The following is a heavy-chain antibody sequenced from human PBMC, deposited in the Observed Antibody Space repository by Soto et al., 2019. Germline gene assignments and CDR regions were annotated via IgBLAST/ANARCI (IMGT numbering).Heavy chain of an antibody. Sequence: ASVKVSCKASGGTFSSYAISWVRQAPGQGLEWMGWINPNSGGTNYAQKFQGRVTMTRDTSISTAYMELSRLRSDDTAVYYCARDPESRSHYGSGSPLGYWGQGTLVTVSS. D-gene: IGHD3-10*01. CDR3: ARDPESRSHYGSGSPLGY. J-gene: IGHJ4*02. CDR1: GGTFSSYA. CDR2: INPNSGGT. V-gene: IGHV1-2*02.